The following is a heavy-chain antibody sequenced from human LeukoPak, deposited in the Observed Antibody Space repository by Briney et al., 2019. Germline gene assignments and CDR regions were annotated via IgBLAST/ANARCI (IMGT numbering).Heavy chain of an antibody. D-gene: IGHD2-2*01. CDR2: IIPIFGTA. Sequence: GASVKVSCKASGGTFSSYGISWVRQAPGQGLEWMGGIIPIFGTANYAQKFQGRVTITADESTSTAYMELSSLRSEDTAVYYCAREVVPAATYYYYGMDVWGQGTTVTVSS. J-gene: IGHJ6*02. CDR1: GGTFSSYG. CDR3: AREVVPAATYYYYGMDV. V-gene: IGHV1-69*13.